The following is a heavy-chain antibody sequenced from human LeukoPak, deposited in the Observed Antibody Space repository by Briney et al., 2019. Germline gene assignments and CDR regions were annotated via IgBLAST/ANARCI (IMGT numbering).Heavy chain of an antibody. CDR3: ARDGVPYYDSSGYHFDY. CDR1: GYTFTSYY. J-gene: IGHJ4*02. CDR2: INPSGGST. Sequence: ASVKVSCKASGYTFTSYYMHWVRQAPGQGLEWMGIINPSGGSTSYAQKFQGRVTMTRDTSTSTVYMELCSLRSEDTAVYYCARDGVPYYDSSGYHFDYWGQGTLVTVSS. V-gene: IGHV1-46*01. D-gene: IGHD3-22*01.